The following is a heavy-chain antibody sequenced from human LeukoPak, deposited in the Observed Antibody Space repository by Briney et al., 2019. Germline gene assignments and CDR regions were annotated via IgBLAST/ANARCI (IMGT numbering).Heavy chain of an antibody. CDR3: ARDSIAGSDYGMDV. D-gene: IGHD2-15*01. J-gene: IGHJ6*02. V-gene: IGHV3-7*01. Sequence: PGGSLRLSCIASGFPFTSHWMTWVRQAPGRGLEWVATIKQDGSDKYYVDSVKGRFTISRDNAKNSLYLQMNSLRVEDTAVYYCARDSIAGSDYGMDVWGQGTTVTVSS. CDR1: GFPFTSHW. CDR2: IKQDGSDK.